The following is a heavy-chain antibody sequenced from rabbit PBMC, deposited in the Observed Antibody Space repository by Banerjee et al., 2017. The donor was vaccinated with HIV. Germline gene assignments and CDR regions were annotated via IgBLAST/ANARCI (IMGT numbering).Heavy chain of an antibody. CDR3: ARDPYAAYAGYGAGFGL. D-gene: IGHD7-1*01. CDR1: GFSFSSNYW. Sequence: QEQLEESGGDLVKPEGSLTLTRTASGFSFSSNYWICWVRQAPGKGLEWIGCIYTGDGTPAYASWAKGRFTISKTSSTTVTLQMTSLTAADTATYFCARDPYAAYAGYGAGFGLWGPGTLVTVS. J-gene: IGHJ4*01. V-gene: IGHV1S45*01. CDR2: IYTGDGTP.